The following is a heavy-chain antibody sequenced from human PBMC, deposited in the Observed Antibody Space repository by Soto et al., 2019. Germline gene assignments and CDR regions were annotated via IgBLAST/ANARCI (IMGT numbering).Heavy chain of an antibody. CDR2: IRSKANSYAT. CDR3: SGELLDYYYGMDV. V-gene: IGHV3-73*01. Sequence: PGGSLRLSCAASGFTFSGSAMHWVRQASGKGLEWVGRIRSKANSYATAYAASVKGRFTISRDDSKNTAYLQMNSLKTEDTAVYYCSGELLDYYYGMDVWGQGTTVTVSS. D-gene: IGHD1-26*01. J-gene: IGHJ6*02. CDR1: GFTFSGSA.